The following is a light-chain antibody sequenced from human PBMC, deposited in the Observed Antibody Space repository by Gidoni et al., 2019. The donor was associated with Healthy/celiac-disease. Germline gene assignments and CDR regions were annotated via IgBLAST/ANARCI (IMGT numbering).Light chain of an antibody. CDR1: QGISRY. CDR2: AAS. V-gene: IGKV1-8*01. Sequence: AIRMTQSPSSFSASTGDRVTITCRASQGISRYLAWYQQKPGKAPKLLIYAASTLQSGVPSRFSGSGSGTDFTLTISCLQSEDFATYYWQQYYSYPRTFGQGTKLEIK. J-gene: IGKJ2*01. CDR3: QQYYSYPRT.